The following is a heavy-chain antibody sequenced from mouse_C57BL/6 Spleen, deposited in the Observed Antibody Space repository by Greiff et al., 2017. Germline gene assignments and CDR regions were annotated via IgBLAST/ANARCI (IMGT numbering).Heavy chain of an antibody. CDR2: ISYDGSN. Sequence: EVQLQQSGPGLVKPSQSLSLTCSVTGYSIPSGYYWNWIRQFPGNKLEWMGYISYDGSNNYNPSLKNRISITRDTSKNQFFLKLNSVTTEDTATYYCARSYGNYEGYWYFDVWGTGTTVTVSS. CDR3: ARSYGNYEGYWYFDV. J-gene: IGHJ1*03. V-gene: IGHV3-6*01. CDR1: GYSIPSGYY. D-gene: IGHD2-1*01.